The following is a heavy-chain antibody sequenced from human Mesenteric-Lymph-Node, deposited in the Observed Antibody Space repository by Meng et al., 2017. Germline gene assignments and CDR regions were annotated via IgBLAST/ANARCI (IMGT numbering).Heavy chain of an antibody. CDR1: GGSISSSRHY. V-gene: IGHV4-39*01. Sequence: QPTPQESGPGLVKPPETLSLTCTVSGGSISSSRHYWGWIRQPPGKGLEWIGSIYYSGSTYYNPSLRSRVTMSLDTSKNQFSLKLSSVTATDTAVYYCARHDGGYGDYFDHWGQGTLVTVSS. CDR3: ARHDGGYGDYFDH. CDR2: IYYSGST. D-gene: IGHD5-12*01. J-gene: IGHJ4*02.